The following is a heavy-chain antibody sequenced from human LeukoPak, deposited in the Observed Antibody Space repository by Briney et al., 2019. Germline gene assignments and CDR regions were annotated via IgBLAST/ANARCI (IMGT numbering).Heavy chain of an antibody. V-gene: IGHV3-74*01. CDR3: AKGGATVIDY. CDR2: INSDGIST. J-gene: IGHJ4*02. Sequence: PGGSLRLSCAVSGFTFSSYWMHWVRQAPGKGLVWVSRINSDGISTSYADSVKGRFTISRDNAKNTLYLQMNSLRADDTAVYYCAKGGATVIDYWGQGTLVTVSS. CDR1: GFTFSSYW. D-gene: IGHD4-17*01.